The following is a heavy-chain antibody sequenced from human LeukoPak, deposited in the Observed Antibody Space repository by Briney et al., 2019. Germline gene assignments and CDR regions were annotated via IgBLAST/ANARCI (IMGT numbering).Heavy chain of an antibody. CDR2: ISHDGFSK. CDR3: ARDKYYFDTSGFAHYMDV. CDR1: GS. D-gene: IGHD3-22*01. J-gene: IGHJ6*03. V-gene: IGHV3-30*04. Sequence: GGSLRLSCAASGSMHWVRQAPGKGLEWLAVISHDGFSKYYAESVKGRFTISRDNSNNTVYLQMYSLRVEDTAVYYCARDKYYFDTSGFAHYMDVWGKGTTVTVSS.